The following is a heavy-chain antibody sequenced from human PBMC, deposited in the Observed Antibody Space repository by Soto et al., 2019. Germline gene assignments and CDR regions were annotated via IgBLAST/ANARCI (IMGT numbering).Heavy chain of an antibody. CDR3: ATRPVVVAGNWFDP. CDR1: GGSFSGYY. Sequence: PSETLSLTCAVYGGSFSGYYWSWIRQPPGKGLEWIGEINHSGSTNYNPSLKSRVTISVDTSKNQFSLKLSSVTAADTAVYYCATRPVVVAGNWFDPWGQGTLVTAPQ. D-gene: IGHD2-15*01. J-gene: IGHJ5*02. V-gene: IGHV4-34*01. CDR2: INHSGST.